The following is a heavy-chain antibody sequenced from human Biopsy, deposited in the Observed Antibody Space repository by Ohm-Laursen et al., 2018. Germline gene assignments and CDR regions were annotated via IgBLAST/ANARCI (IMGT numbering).Heavy chain of an antibody. CDR2: ISPSGATT. V-gene: IGHV1-46*01. CDR1: GNTFATYH. CDR3: ARAGVGSDGTDSYYYGMDV. Sequence: ASVKVSCNASGNTFATYHIHWERQAPGQGLEWMGVISPSGATTSFSQKFQGRITMTRDTSTGTVYMDLNSLGSEDTAVYYCARAGVGSDGTDSYYYGMDVWGPGTTVTVSS. D-gene: IGHD5-24*01. J-gene: IGHJ6*02.